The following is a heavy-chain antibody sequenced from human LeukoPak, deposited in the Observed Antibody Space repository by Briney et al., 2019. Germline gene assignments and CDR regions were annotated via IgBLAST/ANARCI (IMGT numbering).Heavy chain of an antibody. D-gene: IGHD2-2*01. J-gene: IGHJ6*02. CDR3: ASSRIVVVPAASYYYYGMDV. CDR1: GFTFSGYS. CDR2: TRNKANSYTT. Sequence: GGSLRLSCAASGFTFSGYSMNWVRQAPGKGLEWVGRTRNKANSYTTEYAASGKGRFTISRDDSKNSLYLQMNSLKTEDTAVYYCASSRIVVVPAASYYYYGMDVWGQGTTVTVSS. V-gene: IGHV3-72*01.